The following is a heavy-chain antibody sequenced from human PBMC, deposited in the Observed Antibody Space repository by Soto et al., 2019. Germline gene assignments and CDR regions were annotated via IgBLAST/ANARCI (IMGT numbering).Heavy chain of an antibody. Sequence: PGGSLRLSCAASVFTFSSYGMHWVRQSPGKGLEWVAVISFDGSNKYSADSVKGRFTISRDNSKNTLYLQMNSLRAEDTAVYYCAKDRSTGIQLTYYFDYWGQGTLVTVSS. J-gene: IGHJ4*02. CDR2: ISFDGSNK. D-gene: IGHD5-18*01. CDR3: AKDRSTGIQLTYYFDY. CDR1: VFTFSSYG. V-gene: IGHV3-30*18.